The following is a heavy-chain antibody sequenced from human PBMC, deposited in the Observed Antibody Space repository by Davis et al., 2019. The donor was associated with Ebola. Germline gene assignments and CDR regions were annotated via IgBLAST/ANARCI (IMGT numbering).Heavy chain of an antibody. CDR2: ISSSSSYT. V-gene: IGHV3-11*06. CDR3: AKSAMAFSIYY. Sequence: GESLKISCAASGFTFSDYYMSWMRQAPGKGLEWVSYISSSSSYTNYADSVKGRFTISRDNAKNSLYLQMNSLRAEDTAVYYCAKSAMAFSIYYWGQGTLVTVSS. D-gene: IGHD5-18*01. J-gene: IGHJ4*02. CDR1: GFTFSDYY.